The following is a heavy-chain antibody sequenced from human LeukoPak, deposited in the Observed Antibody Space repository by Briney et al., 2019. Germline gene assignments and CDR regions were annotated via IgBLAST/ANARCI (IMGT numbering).Heavy chain of an antibody. CDR1: GFTFGSCW. CDR2: INSDGSST. CDR3: AKASTFGELNRPFDY. D-gene: IGHD3-10*01. Sequence: PGGSLRLSCAASGFTFGSCWMHWVRQAPGKGLVWVSRINSDGSSTSYADSVKGRFTISRDNSKNTLYLQMNSLRAEDTAVYYCAKASTFGELNRPFDYWGQGTLVTVSS. J-gene: IGHJ4*02. V-gene: IGHV3-74*01.